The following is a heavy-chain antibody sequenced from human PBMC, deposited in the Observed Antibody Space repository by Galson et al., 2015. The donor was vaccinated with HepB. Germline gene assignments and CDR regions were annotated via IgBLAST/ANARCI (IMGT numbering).Heavy chain of an antibody. CDR3: ARGTMTTVTTTYYYMDV. CDR2: ISVYSGNT. CDR1: GCTFTSYG. Sequence: SVKVSCKASGCTFTSYGISWVRQAPGQGLEWMGWISVYSGNTNYAQKLQGRVTMTTDTSTSTAYMELRSLRSDDTAVYYCARGTMTTVTTTYYYMDVWGKGTTVTVSS. V-gene: IGHV1-18*01. D-gene: IGHD4-17*01. J-gene: IGHJ6*03.